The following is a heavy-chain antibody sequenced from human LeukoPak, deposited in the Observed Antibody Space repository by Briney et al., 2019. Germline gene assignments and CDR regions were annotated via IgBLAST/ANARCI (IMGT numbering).Heavy chain of an antibody. Sequence: PGGSLRLSCAASGFSFRSYGMQWVRQAPGKGLEGVALIYYDGSNKNYADSVKVRFTISRDNSKNALYLQMNSLRAEDTAVYYCATLRSDSSGWYYFDYWGQGTLVTVSS. D-gene: IGHD6-19*01. J-gene: IGHJ4*02. CDR1: GFSFRSYG. CDR3: ATLRSDSSGWYYFDY. V-gene: IGHV3-33*01. CDR2: IYYDGSNK.